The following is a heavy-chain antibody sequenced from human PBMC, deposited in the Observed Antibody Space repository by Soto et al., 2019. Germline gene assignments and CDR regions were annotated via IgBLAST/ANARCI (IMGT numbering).Heavy chain of an antibody. CDR2: INAGIGNI. CDR1: GYTFTDFA. D-gene: IGHD2-2*01. V-gene: IGHV1-3*01. Sequence: ASVKVSCKTSGYTFTDFAIHWVRQTPGLSLEWMGWINAGIGNIRYSQKFQGRVSLTRDTSTSTVFMELRRLTPEDTAVYYCARPTCTTPDCLRHYQLYGLEVWGQRTPFIFSS. J-gene: IGHJ6*02. CDR3: ARPTCTTPDCLRHYQLYGLEV.